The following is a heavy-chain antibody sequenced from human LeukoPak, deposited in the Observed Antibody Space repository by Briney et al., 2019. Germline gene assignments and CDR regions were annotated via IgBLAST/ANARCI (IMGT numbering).Heavy chain of an antibody. CDR2: FDPEDGET. V-gene: IGHV1-24*01. Sequence: ASVKVSCKVSGYTLTELSMHWVRQAPGKGLEWRGGFDPEDGETIYAQKFQGRVTMAEDTSTDTAYMELSSLRSEDTAVYYCATGVVVVPAAIAVLFDYWGQGTLVTVSS. CDR3: ATGVVVVPAAIAVLFDY. CDR1: GYTLTELS. J-gene: IGHJ4*02. D-gene: IGHD2-2*01.